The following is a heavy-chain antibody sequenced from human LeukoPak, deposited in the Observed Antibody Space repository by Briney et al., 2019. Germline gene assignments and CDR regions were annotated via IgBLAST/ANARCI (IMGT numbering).Heavy chain of an antibody. CDR1: GFTVSFYA. D-gene: IGHD2-2*01. V-gene: IGHV3-23*01. J-gene: IGHJ3*02. CDR2: IAGGGSST. Sequence: GGSLRLSCAASGFTVSFYAMSWVRQAPGKGLEWVSVIAGGGSSTYYADSVKGRFTISRDDSKNTLYLQMNSLRVEDTAVYYCVKDPDPRYCSSTSCSPIWGQGTMVTVSS. CDR3: VKDPDPRYCSSTSCSPI.